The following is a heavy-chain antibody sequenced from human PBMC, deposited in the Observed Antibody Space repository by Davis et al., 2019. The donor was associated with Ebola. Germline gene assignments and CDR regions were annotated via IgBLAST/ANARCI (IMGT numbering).Heavy chain of an antibody. Sequence: PGGSLRLSCAASGFTFSDYYMNWVRQAPGKGLEWVSSISSSSSYIYYADSVKGRFTISRDNAKNPLCLQMNSLRAEDTAVYYCARDGIAAAGTGGVYNWFDPWGQGTLVTVSS. CDR1: GFTFSDYY. D-gene: IGHD6-13*01. CDR3: ARDGIAAAGTGGVYNWFDP. CDR2: ISSSSSYI. V-gene: IGHV3-21*01. J-gene: IGHJ5*02.